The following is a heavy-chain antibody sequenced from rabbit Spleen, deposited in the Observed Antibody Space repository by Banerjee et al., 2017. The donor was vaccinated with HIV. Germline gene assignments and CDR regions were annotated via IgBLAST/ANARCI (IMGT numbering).Heavy chain of an antibody. CDR2: VGSGATGNT. CDR1: GFSFSSRYY. CDR3: ARDPVIAGSAYYDL. J-gene: IGHJ4*01. D-gene: IGHD8-1*01. V-gene: IGHV1S40*01. Sequence: QSLEESGGGLVQPEGSLTLTCTASGFSFSSRYYMCWVRQAPGKGLEWIGCVGSGATGNTYYASWAKGRFTVSKTSSTTVTLQMTSLTAADTATYFCARDPVIAGSAYYDLWGPGTLVTVS.